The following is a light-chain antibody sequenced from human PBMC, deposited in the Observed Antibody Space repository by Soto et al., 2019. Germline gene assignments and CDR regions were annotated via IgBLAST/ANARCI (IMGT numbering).Light chain of an antibody. J-gene: IGKJ4*01. CDR3: QHCDSTPIP. Sequence: QMTQSPSSLSSSIRDRVTITCRASQSISGYLNWYQQKPGKAPKLLIYAASSLQSGVPSRFSGSGSGTDFTLTIISLQPEDFASYYSQHCDSTPIPFGGGTKADI. V-gene: IGKV1-39*01. CDR2: AAS. CDR1: QSISGY.